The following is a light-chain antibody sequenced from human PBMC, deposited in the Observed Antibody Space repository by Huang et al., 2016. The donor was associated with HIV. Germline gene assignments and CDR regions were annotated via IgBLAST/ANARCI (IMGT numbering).Light chain of an antibody. Sequence: EIVLTQSPATLSLSPGERATLSCRASQNITSFLAWYRQKPGQAPRRLIFDATNRATGTPARVSGSGSGTDFTLTIHSLEPEDFAVYYCQQRIQWPRLTFGGGTRVEMK. CDR1: QNITSF. CDR3: QQRIQWPRLT. J-gene: IGKJ4*01. CDR2: DAT. V-gene: IGKV3-11*01.